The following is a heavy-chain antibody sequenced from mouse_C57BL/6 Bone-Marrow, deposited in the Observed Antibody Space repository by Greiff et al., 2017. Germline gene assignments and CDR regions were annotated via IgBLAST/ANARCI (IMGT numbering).Heavy chain of an antibody. CDR2: IDPETGGT. CDR1: GYTFTDYE. J-gene: IGHJ2*01. V-gene: IGHV1-15*01. CDR3: TRWRLRRRRYYFDY. D-gene: IGHD2-2*01. Sequence: QVQLQQSGAELVRPGASVTLSCKASGYTFTDYEMHWVKQTPVHGLEWIGAIDPETGGTAYNQKFKGKAILTADKSSSTAYMELRSLTSEDSAVYYCTRWRLRRRRYYFDYWGQGTTLTVSS.